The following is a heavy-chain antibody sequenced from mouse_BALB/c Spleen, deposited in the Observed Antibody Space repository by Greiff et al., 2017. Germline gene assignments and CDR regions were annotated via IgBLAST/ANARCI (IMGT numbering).Heavy chain of an antibody. CDR3: ARKEKGNYGWYFDV. D-gene: IGHD2-1*01. CDR2: INPYNDGT. V-gene: IGHV1-14*01. Sequence: EVQLQQSGPELVKPGASVKMSCKASGYTFTSYVMHWVKQKPGQGLEWIGYINPYNDGTKYNEKFKGKDTLTSDKSSSTAYMELSSLTSEDSAVYYCARKEKGNYGWYFDVWGAGTTVTVSS. J-gene: IGHJ1*01. CDR1: GYTFTSYV.